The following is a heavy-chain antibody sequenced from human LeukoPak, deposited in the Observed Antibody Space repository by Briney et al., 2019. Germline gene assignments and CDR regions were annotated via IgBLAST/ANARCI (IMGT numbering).Heavy chain of an antibody. J-gene: IGHJ3*02. Sequence: GGSLRLSCAASGFTFSSYGMHWVRQAPGKGLEWVAVIWYDGSNKYYADSVKGRFTISRDNSKNTLYLQMNSLRAEDTAVYYCARDSHYYGSGSPDAFDIWGQGKMVTVSS. CDR1: GFTFSSYG. D-gene: IGHD3-10*01. V-gene: IGHV3-33*01. CDR2: IWYDGSNK. CDR3: ARDSHYYGSGSPDAFDI.